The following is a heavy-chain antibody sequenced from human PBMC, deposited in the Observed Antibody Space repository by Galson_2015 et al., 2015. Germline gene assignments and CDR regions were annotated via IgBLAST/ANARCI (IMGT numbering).Heavy chain of an antibody. CDR1: GFTFSDYY. CDR3: ARGAVAGRARTRASFPITYFDY. J-gene: IGHJ4*02. D-gene: IGHD6-19*01. Sequence: SLRLSCAASGFTFSDYYMSWIRQAPGKGLEWVSYISSSSSYTNYADSVKGRFTISRDNAKNSLYLQMNSLRAEDTAVYYCARGAVAGRARTRASFPITYFDYWGQGTLVTVSS. V-gene: IGHV3-11*06. CDR2: ISSSSSYT.